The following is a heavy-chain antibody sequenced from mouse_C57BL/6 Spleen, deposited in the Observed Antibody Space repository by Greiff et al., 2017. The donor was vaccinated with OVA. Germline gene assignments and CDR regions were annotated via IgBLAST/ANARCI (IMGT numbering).Heavy chain of an antibody. CDR1: GFSLTSYG. CDR2: IWSGGST. CDR3: ARDDSSGYQAWCAY. J-gene: IGHJ3*01. V-gene: IGHV2-2*01. D-gene: IGHD3-2*02. Sequence: QVQLKESGPGLVQPSQSLSITCTVSGFSLTSYGVHWVRQSPGKGLEWLGVIWSGGSTDYNAAFISRLSISKDNSKSQVFFKMNSLQADDTAIYYCARDDSSGYQAWCAYWGQGTLVTVSA.